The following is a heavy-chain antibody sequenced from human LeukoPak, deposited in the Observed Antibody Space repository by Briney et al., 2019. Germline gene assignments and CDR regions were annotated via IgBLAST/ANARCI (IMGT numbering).Heavy chain of an antibody. CDR1: GGTFSSYA. Sequence: SVKVSCKASGGTFSSYAISWVRQAPGQGLEWMGGIIPIFGTANYARKFQGRVTITADKSTSTAYMELSSLRSEDTAVYYCASFLGIVATIRPSYYYYYYYMDVWGKGTTVTVSS. CDR3: ASFLGIVATIRPSYYYYYYYMDV. J-gene: IGHJ6*03. V-gene: IGHV1-69*06. CDR2: IIPIFGTA. D-gene: IGHD5-12*01.